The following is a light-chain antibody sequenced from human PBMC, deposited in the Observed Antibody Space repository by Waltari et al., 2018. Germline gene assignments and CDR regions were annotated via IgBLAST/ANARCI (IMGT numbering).Light chain of an antibody. V-gene: IGLV2-23*01. CDR1: SSAVGYFIL. CDR2: ESS. CDR3: CSYAGSRTYV. J-gene: IGLJ1*01. Sequence: QSALTQPASVSGSPRQSITLSLTCTSSAVGYFILVSWYQQHPGKLPKHIIYESSKRPSGVSNHFSGSKSGNTASLTISGLRAEDEADYYCCSYAGSRTYVFGTGTKVTVL.